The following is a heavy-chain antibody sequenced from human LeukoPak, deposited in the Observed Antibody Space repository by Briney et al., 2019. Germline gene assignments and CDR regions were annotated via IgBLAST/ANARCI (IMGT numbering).Heavy chain of an antibody. CDR3: ARETTLYYGMDV. CDR2: INPNSGGT. J-gene: IGHJ6*02. Sequence: ASVKVSCKASGYTFTGYYMHWVRQAPGQGLEWMGWINPNSGGTNYAQKFQGRVTMTRDTSISTAYMELSRLRSDDTAVYYCARETTLYYGMDVWGQGTTVTVPS. V-gene: IGHV1-2*02. D-gene: IGHD1-7*01. CDR1: GYTFTGYY.